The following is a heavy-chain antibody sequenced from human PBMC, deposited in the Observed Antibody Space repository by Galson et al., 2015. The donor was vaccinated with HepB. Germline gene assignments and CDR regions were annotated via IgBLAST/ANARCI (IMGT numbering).Heavy chain of an antibody. CDR1: GFIFSSYA. CDR3: VKGPRRYYYGMDV. Sequence: SLRLSCAASGFIFSSYALHWVRQAPGKGLQYVSAISSNGSSTYYADSVKGRFSISRDNSKNTLYLQVTSLRAEDTAVYYCVKGPRRYYYGMDVWGQGTTVTVSS. V-gene: IGHV3-64D*06. CDR2: ISSNGSST. J-gene: IGHJ6*02.